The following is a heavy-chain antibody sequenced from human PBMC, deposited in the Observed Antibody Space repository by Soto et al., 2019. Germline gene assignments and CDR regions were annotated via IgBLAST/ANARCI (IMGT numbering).Heavy chain of an antibody. D-gene: IGHD6-13*01. V-gene: IGHV1-69*13. CDR1: GGTFSSYA. CDR2: IIPIFGTA. Sequence: SVKVSCKASGGTFSSYAIGWVRQAPGQGLEWMGGIIPIFGTANYAQKFQGRVTITADESTSTAYMELSSLRSEDTAVYYCARDRIAAAGTYFDYWGQGTLVTVSS. J-gene: IGHJ4*02. CDR3: ARDRIAAAGTYFDY.